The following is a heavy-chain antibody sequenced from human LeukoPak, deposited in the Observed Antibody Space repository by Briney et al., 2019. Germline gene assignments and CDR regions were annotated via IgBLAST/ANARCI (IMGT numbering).Heavy chain of an antibody. CDR3: AKVGAPTVRSYYFDL. CDR1: GFSFSSYA. V-gene: IGHV3-23*01. J-gene: IGHJ4*02. CDR2: VSVSGNST. D-gene: IGHD1-1*01. Sequence: GGSLRLSCAASGFSFSSYAMAWVRQAAGKGLEWVSGVSVSGNSTYYANSVKGRCSISRDNPKHTLSLQMNSLRDADTAVYYCAKVGAPTVRSYYFDLWGQGTLVTVSS.